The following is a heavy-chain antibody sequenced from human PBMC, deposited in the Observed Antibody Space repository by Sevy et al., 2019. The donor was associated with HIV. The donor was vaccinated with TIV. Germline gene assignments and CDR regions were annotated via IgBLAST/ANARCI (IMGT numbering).Heavy chain of an antibody. D-gene: IGHD5-18*01. Sequence: GRSLRLSCAASGFTFSNYGMSWVRQTPGKGLEWVSAISCSADATYYTDSVKGRFTISRDNSKNTVYLQMNSLRAEDTAVYYCVKEVSQYSYSDYWGQGTLVTVSS. V-gene: IGHV3-23*01. CDR1: GFTFSNYG. J-gene: IGHJ4*02. CDR2: ISCSADAT. CDR3: VKEVSQYSYSDY.